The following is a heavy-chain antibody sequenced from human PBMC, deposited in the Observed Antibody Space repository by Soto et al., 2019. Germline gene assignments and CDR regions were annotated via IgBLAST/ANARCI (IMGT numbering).Heavy chain of an antibody. Sequence: ASVNVSCKASGYTFTSYDINWVRQATGQGLEWMGWMNPNSGNTGYAQKFQGRVTMTRNTSISTAYMELGSLRSEDTAVYYCARGQYYGLKGYMDVWGKGTTVTVSS. J-gene: IGHJ6*03. CDR2: MNPNSGNT. D-gene: IGHD3-10*01. V-gene: IGHV1-8*01. CDR1: GYTFTSYD. CDR3: ARGQYYGLKGYMDV.